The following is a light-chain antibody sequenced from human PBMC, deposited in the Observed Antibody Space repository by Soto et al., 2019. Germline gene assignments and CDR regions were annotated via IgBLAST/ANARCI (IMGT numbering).Light chain of an antibody. V-gene: IGKV2D-29*02. CDR2: EVS. J-gene: IGKJ5*01. Sequence: DIVMTQSTLSLSVTPGEPASISCRSSQSLLHSNGYNYLDWYLRKPGQSPQLLIYEVSTRVSGVPDRFSGSGSGTDFTLEISRVETDDVGIYYCMQSTQLPPTFGQGTRLEI. CDR1: QSLLHSNGYNY. CDR3: MQSTQLPPT.